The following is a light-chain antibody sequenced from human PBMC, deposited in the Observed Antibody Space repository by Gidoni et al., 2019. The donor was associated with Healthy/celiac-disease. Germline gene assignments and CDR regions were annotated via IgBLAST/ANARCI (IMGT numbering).Light chain of an antibody. J-gene: IGKJ4*01. Sequence: DIPMTQSPSSLSASVVSRVTITCQASQDISNYLNWYQQKPGKAPKLLIYDASNLETGFPYRFSGSGSGTDFTFTISSLQPEDIATYYCQQYDNLPLTFGGGTKVEIK. CDR2: DAS. CDR1: QDISNY. V-gene: IGKV1-33*01. CDR3: QQYDNLPLT.